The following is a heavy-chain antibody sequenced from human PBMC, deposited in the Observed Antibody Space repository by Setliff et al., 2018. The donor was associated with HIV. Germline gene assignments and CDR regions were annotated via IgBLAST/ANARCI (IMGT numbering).Heavy chain of an antibody. V-gene: IGHV4-4*07. J-gene: IGHJ4*02. CDR3: ARSIYNRDRFDY. Sequence: LSLTCTVSGGSISSYYWNWIRQSAGKGLEWIGRIDTSESTNYNPSLKSRVTMSVDTSNHQFSLKLRSVTAADTAVYYCARSIYNRDRFDYWGQGTLVTVSS. CDR1: GGSISSYY. CDR2: IDTSEST. D-gene: IGHD1-1*01.